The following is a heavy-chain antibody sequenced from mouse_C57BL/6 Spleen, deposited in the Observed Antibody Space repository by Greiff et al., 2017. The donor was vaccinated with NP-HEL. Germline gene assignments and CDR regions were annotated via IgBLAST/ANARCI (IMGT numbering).Heavy chain of an antibody. CDR2: ISDGGSYT. J-gene: IGHJ4*01. D-gene: IGHD2-1*01. V-gene: IGHV5-4*01. CDR3: ARDHGNYGYAMDY. Sequence: DVKLVESGGGLVKPGGSLKLSCAASGFTFSSYAMSWVRQTPEKRLEWVATISDGGSYTYYPDNVKGRFTISRDNAKNNLYLQMSHLKSEDTAMYYCARDHGNYGYAMDYWGQGTSVTVSS. CDR1: GFTFSSYA.